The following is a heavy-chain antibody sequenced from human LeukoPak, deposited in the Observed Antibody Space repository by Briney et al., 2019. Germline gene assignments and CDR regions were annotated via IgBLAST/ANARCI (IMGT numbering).Heavy chain of an antibody. CDR2: MNPNSGNT. CDR3: ARGLAVAGTGY. J-gene: IGHJ4*02. CDR1: GYSFTSYD. D-gene: IGHD6-19*01. Sequence: GASVKVSCKASGYSFTSYDLSWVRQATGQGLEWMGWMNPNSGNTGYAQKFQGRVTMTRDTSISTAYMELISLTSEDTAIYYCARGLAVAGTGYWGQGTLVTVSS. V-gene: IGHV1-8*01.